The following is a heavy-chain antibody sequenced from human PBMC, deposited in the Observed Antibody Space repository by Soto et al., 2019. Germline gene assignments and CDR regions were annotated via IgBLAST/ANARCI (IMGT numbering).Heavy chain of an antibody. J-gene: IGHJ4*02. D-gene: IGHD5-12*01. CDR3: AREGSYSAYNFAHGIQLWSFDF. CDR2: IFSSGST. CDR1: GGSINTFY. V-gene: IGHV4-4*07. Sequence: ETLSLTCTVSGGSINTFYWSWVRQPAGKGLEWIGRIFSSGSTSFNPSLESRVAMSVDTSKNHFSLNLSSVTAADMAVYYCAREGSYSAYNFAHGIQLWSFDFWGQGALVTVSS.